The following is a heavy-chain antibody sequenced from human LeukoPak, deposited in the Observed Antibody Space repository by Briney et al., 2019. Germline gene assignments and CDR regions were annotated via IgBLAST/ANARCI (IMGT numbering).Heavy chain of an antibody. V-gene: IGHV4-59*01. CDR2: IYYSGST. CDR1: GGSISYYY. D-gene: IGHD3-22*01. J-gene: IGHJ4*02. Sequence: SETLSLTCIVSGGSISYYYWGWIRQPPGKGLEWIGYIYYSGSTNYHPSLKSRVTISVDTSKNQFSLNLSSVTAADTAVYYCARADYYYDSSGYTYLFDYWGQGILVTVSS. CDR3: ARADYYYDSSGYTYLFDY.